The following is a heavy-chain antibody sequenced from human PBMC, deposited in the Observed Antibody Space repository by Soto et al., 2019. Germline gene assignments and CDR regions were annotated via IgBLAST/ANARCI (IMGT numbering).Heavy chain of an antibody. D-gene: IGHD2-2*01. J-gene: IGHJ4*02. CDR2: ISYDGSST. CDR1: GFTFSTYG. V-gene: IGHV3-30*03. CDR3: ARDGCASTSCYCDY. Sequence: PGGSLLLSCAVSGFTFSTYGMHWVRQAPGKGLEWVAVISYDGSSTYYADSVKGRFTISRDNSKNTLYLQMNSLRAEDTAVYYCARDGCASTSCYCDYWGQGTLVTLSS.